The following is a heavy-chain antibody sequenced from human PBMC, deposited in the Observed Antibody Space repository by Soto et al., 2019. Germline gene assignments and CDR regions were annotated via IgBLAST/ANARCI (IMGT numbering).Heavy chain of an antibody. CDR1: GFTFSSFA. Sequence: GGSLRLSCAASGFTFSSFAMSWVRQAAGKGLEWVSAISGSGGSTYYADSVKGRFTISRNKSKNTLYLQMNILRAEGTAIYYCAKNPRMSATYFDFWGHGAQVTVSS. V-gene: IGHV3-23*01. D-gene: IGHD1-1*01. CDR3: AKNPRMSATYFDF. J-gene: IGHJ4*01. CDR2: ISGSGGST.